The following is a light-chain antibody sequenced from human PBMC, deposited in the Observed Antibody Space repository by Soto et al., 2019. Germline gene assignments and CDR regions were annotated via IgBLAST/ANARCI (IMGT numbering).Light chain of an antibody. CDR3: QQYGISPWS. V-gene: IGKV3-20*01. J-gene: IGKJ1*01. Sequence: EIVLTQFPGTLSLSPGERATLSCRASQSVSSSYLAWYQRKPGQAPRLLIYGASSRATGIPDRFSGSGSGTDFTLTISRLEPEDFAVYYCQQYGISPWSFGQGTKVEIK. CDR2: GAS. CDR1: QSVSSSY.